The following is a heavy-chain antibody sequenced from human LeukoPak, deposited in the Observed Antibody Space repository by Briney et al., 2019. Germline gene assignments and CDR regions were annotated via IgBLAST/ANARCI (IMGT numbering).Heavy chain of an antibody. D-gene: IGHD3-3*01. V-gene: IGHV4-39*07. J-gene: IGHJ5*02. CDR1: GGSISSSSYY. CDR3: ARVLVGDFWSGYSTNWFDP. CDR2: IYYSGST. Sequence: SETLSLTCTVSGGSISSSSYYWGWIRQPPGKGLEWIGSIYYSGSTYYNPSLKSRVTISVDTSKNQFSLKLSSVTAADTAVYYCARVLVGDFWSGYSTNWFDPWGQGTLVTVSS.